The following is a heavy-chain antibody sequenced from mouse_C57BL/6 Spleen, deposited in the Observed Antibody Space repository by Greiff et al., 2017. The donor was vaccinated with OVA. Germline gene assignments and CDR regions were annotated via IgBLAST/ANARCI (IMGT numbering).Heavy chain of an antibody. CDR1: GYTFTSYW. CDR2: IYPGSGST. V-gene: IGHV1-55*01. Sequence: QVQLQQPGAELVKPGASVKMSCKASGYTFTSYWITWMKQRPGQGLEWIGDIYPGSGSTNYNEKFKSKATLTVDTSSSTAYMQLSSLTSEDSAVYYCARDPTTANYFDYWGQGTTLTVSS. CDR3: ARDPTTANYFDY. J-gene: IGHJ2*01. D-gene: IGHD1-2*01.